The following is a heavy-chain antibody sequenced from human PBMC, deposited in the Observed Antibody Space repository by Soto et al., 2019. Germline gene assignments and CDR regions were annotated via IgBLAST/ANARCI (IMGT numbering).Heavy chain of an antibody. Sequence: GGSLRLSCTGSGFTFSYYWIGWVRQAPGGWLEWVANIKQEATERFYADSVKGRLTISRDNAMKSLYLQMNSLGADDTAVYYCARENYFDNWGQGTLVTVSS. CDR1: GFTFSYYW. V-gene: IGHV3-7*01. CDR2: IKQEATER. CDR3: ARENYFDN. J-gene: IGHJ4*02.